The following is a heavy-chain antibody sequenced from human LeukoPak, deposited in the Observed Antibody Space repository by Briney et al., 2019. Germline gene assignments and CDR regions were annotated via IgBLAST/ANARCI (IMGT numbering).Heavy chain of an antibody. CDR2: IYPGDSDT. CDR3: ARQGSGTIVHYYGMDV. V-gene: IGHV5-51*01. J-gene: IGHJ6*02. Sequence: GGSLQISCKGSGYNFTSYWIGWVRQLPGKGLEWMGIIYPGDSDTRYNPSFQGQVTISADQSISTAYLQWSSLKASDTAMYYCARQGSGTIVHYYGMDVWGQGTTVTVSS. D-gene: IGHD2-2*01. CDR1: GYNFTSYW.